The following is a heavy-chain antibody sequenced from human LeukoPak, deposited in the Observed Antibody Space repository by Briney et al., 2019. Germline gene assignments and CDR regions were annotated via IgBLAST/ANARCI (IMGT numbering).Heavy chain of an antibody. J-gene: IGHJ3*02. Sequence: KPGGSLRLSCAASGFTFSDYYMGWIRQAPGNGLGWVAYITSSGSAIYHADSVKGRFTISRDNAKNSLYLQMNTLRAEDTAVYYCARAHKDAFDIWGQGTLVTVSS. CDR3: ARAHKDAFDI. CDR1: GFTFSDYY. V-gene: IGHV3-11*04. CDR2: ITSSGSAI.